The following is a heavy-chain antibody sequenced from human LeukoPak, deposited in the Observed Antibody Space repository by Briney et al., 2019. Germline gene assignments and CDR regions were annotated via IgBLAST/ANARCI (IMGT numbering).Heavy chain of an antibody. J-gene: IGHJ4*02. Sequence: GGSLRLSCAASGFAFSSYAMSWVCQAPGKGLEWISTISHSGGSTYYADSVKGRFIISRDNSNNSLYLHINSLRAEDSAIYFCAKDPYGYVDYWGQGTLVTVSS. CDR1: GFAFSSYA. V-gene: IGHV3-23*01. D-gene: IGHD3-10*01. CDR2: ISHSGGST. CDR3: AKDPYGYVDY.